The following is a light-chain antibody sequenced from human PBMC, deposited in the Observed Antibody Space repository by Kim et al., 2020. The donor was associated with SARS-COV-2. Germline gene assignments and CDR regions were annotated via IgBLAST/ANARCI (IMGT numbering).Light chain of an antibody. CDR1: QSVLYSSNNKNY. Sequence: ATINCKASQSVLYSSNNKNYLAWFQQKPGQPPKLLIYWTSTRESGVPDRFSGSGSGTDFTLTISSLQAEDVAVYYCQQYYTTPWTFGQGTKVEIK. V-gene: IGKV4-1*01. J-gene: IGKJ1*01. CDR3: QQYYTTPWT. CDR2: WTS.